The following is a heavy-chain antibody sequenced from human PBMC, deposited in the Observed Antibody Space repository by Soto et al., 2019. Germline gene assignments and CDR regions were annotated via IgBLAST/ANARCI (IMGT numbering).Heavy chain of an antibody. CDR3: ARDKSQVDTAMAH. V-gene: IGHV1-69*13. Sequence: SVKVSCKASGGTFSSYAISWVRQAPGQGLEWMGGIIPIFGTANYAQKFQGRVTITADESTSTAYMELSSLRSEDTAVYYCARDKSQVDTAMAHWGQGTLVTVSS. J-gene: IGHJ4*02. CDR2: IIPIFGTA. CDR1: GGTFSSYA. D-gene: IGHD5-18*01.